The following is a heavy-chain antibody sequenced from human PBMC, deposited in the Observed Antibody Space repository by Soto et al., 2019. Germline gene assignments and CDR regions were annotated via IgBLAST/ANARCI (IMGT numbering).Heavy chain of an antibody. J-gene: IGHJ6*02. D-gene: IGHD3-3*01. CDR3: AKISDFWGGYEYEYGMDV. CDR2: ISGDGGSA. CDR1: AFTFSSYA. Sequence: GGSLRLSCAASAFTFSSYAMSWVRQAPGKGLEWVSAISGDGGSAFYADSLRGRFTISRDNSKNTLYLQMNSLRAEDTAVYYCAKISDFWGGYEYEYGMDVWGQGTTVTVSS. V-gene: IGHV3-23*01.